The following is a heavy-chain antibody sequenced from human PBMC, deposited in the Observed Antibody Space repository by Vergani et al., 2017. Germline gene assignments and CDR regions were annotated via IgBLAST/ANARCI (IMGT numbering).Heavy chain of an antibody. CDR1: GFTFSDYW. CDR2: IDRDGSER. V-gene: IGHV3-7*01. D-gene: IGHD1-1*01. Sequence: QLVESGGILVQPGGSLRLSCAVSGFTFSDYWMAWVRQGPGKGLEWVANIDRDGSERIYLDSLRGRFTISRDNAKSSLFLQMDSLRVEDTAVYYCATKSCGTPGCQIGYFREWGQGTLVTVSS. CDR3: ATKSCGTPGCQIGYFRE. J-gene: IGHJ1*01.